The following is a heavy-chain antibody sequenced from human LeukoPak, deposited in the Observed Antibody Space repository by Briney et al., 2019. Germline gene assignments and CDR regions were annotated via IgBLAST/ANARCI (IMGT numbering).Heavy chain of an antibody. CDR2: IIPIFGTA. J-gene: IGHJ2*01. V-gene: IGHV1-69*13. CDR3: ARDGGAYCGGDCYSADWYFDL. CDR1: GGTFSSYA. D-gene: IGHD2-21*01. Sequence: SVKVSCKASGGTFSSYAISWVRQAPGQGLEWMGGIIPIFGTANYAQKFQGRVTITADESTSTAYMELSSLRSEDTAVYYCARDGGAYCGGDCYSADWYFDLWGRGTLVTVSS.